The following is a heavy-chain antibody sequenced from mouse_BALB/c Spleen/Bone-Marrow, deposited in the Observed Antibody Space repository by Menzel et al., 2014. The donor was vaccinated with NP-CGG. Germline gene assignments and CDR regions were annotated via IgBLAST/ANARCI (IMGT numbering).Heavy chain of an antibody. J-gene: IGHJ2*01. CDR1: GSSFPNYG. Sequence: VQLVESGPGLVQPSQSLSITCTVSGSSFPNYGVHWVRQSPGKGLEWLGVIWSGGSTDYNAAFISRLSISKDNSKSQVFFKMNSLQVNDTAIYYCARNPVGRNYFDYWGQGTTLTVSS. CDR2: IWSGGST. V-gene: IGHV2-2*02. D-gene: IGHD4-1*01. CDR3: ARNPVGRNYFDY.